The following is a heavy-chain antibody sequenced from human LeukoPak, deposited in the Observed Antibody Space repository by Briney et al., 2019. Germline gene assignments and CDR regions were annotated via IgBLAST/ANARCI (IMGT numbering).Heavy chain of an antibody. CDR2: SYYSGST. Sequence: SQTLSLTCTVSGGSISSGSYYWGWIRQPPGKGLEWIGSSYYSGSTYYNPSLKSRVTISVDTSKNQFSLKLSSVTAADTAVYYCARLAGYYGFDYWGQGTLVTVSS. J-gene: IGHJ4*02. CDR3: ARLAGYYGFDY. CDR1: GGSISSGSYY. V-gene: IGHV4-39*01. D-gene: IGHD3-9*01.